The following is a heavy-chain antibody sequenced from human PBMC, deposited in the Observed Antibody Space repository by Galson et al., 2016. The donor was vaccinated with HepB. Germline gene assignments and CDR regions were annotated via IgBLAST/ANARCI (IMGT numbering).Heavy chain of an antibody. CDR1: GYTFTPDYH. J-gene: IGHJ4*02. D-gene: IGHD3/OR15-3a*01. CDR2: MNPSKGDT. V-gene: IGHV1-46*01. CDR3: ARDHFGTYDY. Sequence: SVKVSCKASGYTFTPDYHMHWVRQAPGQGLEWVGRMNPSKGDTTYAQKFQGRITMTRDTSTSTVYMELSSLNSEDTAVYYCARDHFGTYDYWGQGTLVTVSS.